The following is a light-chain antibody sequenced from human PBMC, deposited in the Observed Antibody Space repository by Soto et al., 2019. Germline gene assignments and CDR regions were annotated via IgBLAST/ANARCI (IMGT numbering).Light chain of an antibody. CDR2: AAS. CDR3: QKYDSAPWT. Sequence: DIQMTQSPSSLSASVRDRVTITCRASQGISNYLAWYQQKPGKVPKLLIYAASTLQSGVPSRFSGSGSRTDFTLTISSLQPEDVANYYCQKYDSAPWTFGQGTKVEIK. J-gene: IGKJ1*01. CDR1: QGISNY. V-gene: IGKV1-27*01.